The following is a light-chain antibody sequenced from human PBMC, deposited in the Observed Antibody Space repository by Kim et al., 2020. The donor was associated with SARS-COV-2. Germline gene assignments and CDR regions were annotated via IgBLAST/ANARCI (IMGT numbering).Light chain of an antibody. CDR1: SSDVGGYDF. CDR3: CSYAAGTTRWV. Sequence: QSITISCTGTSSDVGGYDFVSWYQHHPGKAPRLMLYEASKRPSGVSNRFSGSKSGNTASLTISGLQTEDEADYFCCSYAAGTTRWVFGGGTQLTVL. J-gene: IGLJ3*02. V-gene: IGLV2-23*01. CDR2: EAS.